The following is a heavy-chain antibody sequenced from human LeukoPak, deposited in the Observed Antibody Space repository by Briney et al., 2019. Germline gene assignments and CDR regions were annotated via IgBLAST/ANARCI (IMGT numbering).Heavy chain of an antibody. CDR3: ARGKYYYDSNSSYRYFDP. V-gene: IGHV4-4*07. CDR1: GGSISSYY. CDR2: IYTTGNN. J-gene: IGHJ5*02. D-gene: IGHD3-22*01. Sequence: SETLSLTCIVSGGSISSYYWSWIRQPAGKGLEWIGRIYTTGNNNYNPSLKSRVTISIDTSKKQFSLKLSSVTAADTAVYYCARGKYYYDSNSSYRYFDPWGQGTLVTVSS.